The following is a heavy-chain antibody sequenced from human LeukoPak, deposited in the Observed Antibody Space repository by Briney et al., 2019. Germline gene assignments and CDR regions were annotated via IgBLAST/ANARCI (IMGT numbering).Heavy chain of an antibody. J-gene: IGHJ4*02. V-gene: IGHV1-8*02. CDR3: YSNYGDSFDF. Sequence: GASVKVSCEASGYTFTSYDINWVRQATGQGLEWMGWMNPNSGKTGYAQKFQGRVTITRSISISTAYMELSSLRSEDTAVYYCYSNYGDSFDFWGQGTLVTVSS. CDR2: MNPNSGKT. D-gene: IGHD4-11*01. CDR1: GYTFTSYD.